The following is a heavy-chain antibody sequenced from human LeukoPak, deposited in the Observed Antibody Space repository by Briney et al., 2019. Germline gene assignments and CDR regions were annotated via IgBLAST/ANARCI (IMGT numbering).Heavy chain of an antibody. J-gene: IGHJ4*02. CDR3: ARGFSRTGYYYFFDY. Sequence: SETLSLTCTVSGGSISTYYWSWLRQPAGKGLEWIGRVFTSGGTNYNPSLESRVTISVDKSKNQLSLRLSSVTGADTAVYYCARGFSRTGYYYFFDYWGQGTLVTVSS. CDR1: GGSISTYY. D-gene: IGHD3/OR15-3a*01. V-gene: IGHV4-4*07. CDR2: VFTSGGT.